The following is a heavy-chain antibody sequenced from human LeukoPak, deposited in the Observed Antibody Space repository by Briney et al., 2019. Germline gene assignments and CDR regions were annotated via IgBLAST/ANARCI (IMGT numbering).Heavy chain of an antibody. J-gene: IGHJ6*03. D-gene: IGHD3-10*01. CDR3: AKSLFVLRVREAYMDV. CDR1: GFTFSSYG. CDR2: IRYDGSNK. Sequence: GGSLRLSCAASGFTFSSYGMHWVRQAPGKGLEWVAFIRYDGSNKYYADSVKGRFTISRDNSKNTLYLQMNSLRAEDTAVYYCAKSLFVLRVREAYMDVWGKGTTVTISS. V-gene: IGHV3-30*02.